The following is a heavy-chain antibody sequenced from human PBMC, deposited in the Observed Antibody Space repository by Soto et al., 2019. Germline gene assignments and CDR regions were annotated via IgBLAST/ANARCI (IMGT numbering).Heavy chain of an antibody. V-gene: IGHV1-18*01. Sequence: QVKRVQSGAEVKKPGASVRVSCKASGYTFTSYGISWVRQAPGQGLEWMGWISAYNGNTNYAQSLQGRVTMTTDTSTTTAYMELRSLKSDDTAVYYCARVSPSSRAAEPWGQGTLVTVS. CDR1: GYTFTSYG. CDR2: ISAYNGNT. D-gene: IGHD6-13*01. CDR3: ARVSPSSRAAEP. J-gene: IGHJ4*02.